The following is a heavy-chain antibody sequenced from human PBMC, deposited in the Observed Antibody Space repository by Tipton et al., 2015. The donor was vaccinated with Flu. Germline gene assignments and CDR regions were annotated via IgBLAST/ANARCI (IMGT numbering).Heavy chain of an antibody. J-gene: IGHJ4*02. CDR3: VRPDRQYGQGVY. CDR1: GYDFTMHV. CDR2: IDPGDSDT. V-gene: IGHV5-51*03. D-gene: IGHD2-2*01. Sequence: VQLVQSGAEVRKPGESLKISCQASGYDFTMHVIAWVRQMPGKGLEWMGIIDPGDSDTKYSPSFQGQVTISADNSISTAYLQWSSLKASDTAMYYCVRPDRQYGQGVYWGQGTLVTVSS.